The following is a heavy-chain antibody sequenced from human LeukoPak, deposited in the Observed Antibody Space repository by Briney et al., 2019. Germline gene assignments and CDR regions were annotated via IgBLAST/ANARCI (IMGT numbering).Heavy chain of an antibody. J-gene: IGHJ5*02. Sequence: SETLSLTCAVYGGSFSGYYWSWIRQPPGKGLEWIGGINHSGSTNYNPSLKSRVTISVDTSKNQFSLKLSSVTAADTAVYYCARVTTVTTGGWFDPWGQGTLVTVSS. CDR1: GGSFSGYY. CDR2: INHSGST. CDR3: ARVTTVTTGGWFDP. D-gene: IGHD4-17*01. V-gene: IGHV4-34*01.